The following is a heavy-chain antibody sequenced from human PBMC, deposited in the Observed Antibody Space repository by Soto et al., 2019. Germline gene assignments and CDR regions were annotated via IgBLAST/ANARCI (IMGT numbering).Heavy chain of an antibody. CDR2: IYSSGST. J-gene: IGHJ2*01. V-gene: IGHV4-39*01. Sequence: QLQLQESGTGLVKASETLSLTCIVSGGSISSNNYWGWIRQPPGKGLEWIGTIYSSGSTYYNPSLKTQVNTSGDTPKNQFSLKLTSVTAADTAVYYCARAGAATTSRWYFHLWVRGTLVTVSS. D-gene: IGHD4-4*01. CDR3: ARAGAATTSRWYFHL. CDR1: GGSISSNNY.